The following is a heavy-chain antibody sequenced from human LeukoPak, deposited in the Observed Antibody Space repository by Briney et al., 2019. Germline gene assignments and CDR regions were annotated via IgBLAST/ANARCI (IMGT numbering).Heavy chain of an antibody. Sequence: HPGGSLRLSCAASGYIFSSYAMTWVRQAPGKGLKWVSSISGSGTNTYYADSVKGRFTISRDNSKNTLYLQMNSLRAEDTAVYYCAKGGSSTWRYFDYWGQGTLVTVSS. CDR2: ISGSGTNT. V-gene: IGHV3-23*01. CDR3: AKGGSSTWRYFDY. J-gene: IGHJ4*02. D-gene: IGHD6-13*01. CDR1: GYIFSSYA.